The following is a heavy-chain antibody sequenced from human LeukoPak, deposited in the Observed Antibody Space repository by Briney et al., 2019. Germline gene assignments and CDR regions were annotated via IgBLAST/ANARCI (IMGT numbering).Heavy chain of an antibody. CDR2: IYYSGST. D-gene: IGHD1-26*01. CDR3: TRLQGVGAPT. J-gene: IGHJ5*02. Sequence: PSETLSLTCTVSGGSISSYYWCWIRQPPGNGLEWMGYIYYSGSTNYNPSLKSRVTISVDMSKNQFSLKLSSVTAADTAVYYCTRLQGVGAPTWGQSTLVTVSS. CDR1: GGSISSYY. V-gene: IGHV4-59*08.